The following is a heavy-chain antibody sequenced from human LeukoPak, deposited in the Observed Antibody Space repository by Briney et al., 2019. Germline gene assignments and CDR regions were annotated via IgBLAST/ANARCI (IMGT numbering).Heavy chain of an antibody. D-gene: IGHD6-13*01. V-gene: IGHV3-66*01. CDR3: ARVYSSSWYGFDY. J-gene: IGHJ4*02. Sequence: HSGGSLRLSCTASGLSLNNYAMSWVRQAPGKGLEWVSVIYSGGSTYYADSVKGRFTISRDNSKNTLYLQMNSLRAEDTAVYYCARVYSSSWYGFDYWGQGTLVTVSS. CDR1: GLSLNNYA. CDR2: IYSGGST.